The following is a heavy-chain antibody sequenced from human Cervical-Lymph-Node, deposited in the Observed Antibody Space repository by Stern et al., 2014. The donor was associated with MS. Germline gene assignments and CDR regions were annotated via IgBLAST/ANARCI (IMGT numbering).Heavy chain of an antibody. Sequence: QLQLQESGPGLVKPSETLSRTCTVSGGSISSSYYWGWIRQSSGKGLEWIGSIDDTGRTFYNPSLQSRVTISVATSNNQFPLELSSGTAADTAVYYCVRQVTVRSRFDYWGQGTLVTVSS. J-gene: IGHJ4*02. CDR1: GGSISSSYY. V-gene: IGHV4-39*01. CDR2: IDDTGRT. CDR3: VRQVTVRSRFDY. D-gene: IGHD4-11*01.